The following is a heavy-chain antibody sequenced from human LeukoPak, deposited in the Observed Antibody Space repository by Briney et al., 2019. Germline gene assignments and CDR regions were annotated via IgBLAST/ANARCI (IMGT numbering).Heavy chain of an antibody. D-gene: IGHD6-19*01. CDR1: GYTFTSYD. Sequence: ASVKVSCKASGYTFTSYDINWVRQATGQGLEWMGWMNPNSGNTGYAQKFQGRVTITRNTSISTAYMELSSLRSEDTAVYYCARGYSPDSSGWRPLFSNYYYYMDVWGKGTTVTVSS. CDR3: ARGYSPDSSGWRPLFSNYYYYMDV. J-gene: IGHJ6*03. CDR2: MNPNSGNT. V-gene: IGHV1-8*03.